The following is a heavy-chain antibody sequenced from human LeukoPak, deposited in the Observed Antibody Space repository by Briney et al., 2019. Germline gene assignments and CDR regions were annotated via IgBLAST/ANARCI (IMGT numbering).Heavy chain of an antibody. V-gene: IGHV4-4*02. D-gene: IGHD6-13*01. Sequence: SETLSLTCAVSGGSISSSNWWSWVRQPPGKGLEWIGEIYHSGSTNYNPSLKSRVTISVDKSKNQFSLKLSSVTAADTAVYYCARGYSSSWYVAFDIWGQGTMVTVSS. CDR2: IYHSGST. CDR1: GGSISSSNW. CDR3: ARGYSSSWYVAFDI. J-gene: IGHJ3*02.